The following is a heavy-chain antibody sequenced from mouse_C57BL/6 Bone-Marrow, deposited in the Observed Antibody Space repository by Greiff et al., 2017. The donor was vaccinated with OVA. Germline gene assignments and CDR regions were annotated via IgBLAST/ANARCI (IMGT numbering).Heavy chain of an antibody. V-gene: IGHV1-76*01. CDR2: VYPGSGNT. D-gene: IGHD1-1*01. J-gene: IGHJ3*01. CDR3: ARDYSSSYGFAY. Sequence: VQLQQSGAELVRPGASVKLSCKASGYTFTDYYINWVKQRPGQGLVWIARVYPGSGNTYYNEKFKGKATLTAEKSSSTAYMQLSSLTAEDSAFYFCARDYSSSYGFAYWGQGTLVTVSA. CDR1: GYTFTDYY.